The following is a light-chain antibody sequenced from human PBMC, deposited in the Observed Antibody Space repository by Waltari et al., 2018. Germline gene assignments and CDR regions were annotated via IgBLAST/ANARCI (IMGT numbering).Light chain of an antibody. J-gene: IGKJ2*01. V-gene: IGKV4-1*01. CDR2: WAS. Sequence: DIVMTQSPDSLAVSLGASATLDCKSSQSILYSSSNMNYLAWYQQKPGQPPKLLIYWASTREAGVPDRFSGSGSGTDFTLTISSLQAEDVAVYYCQQYYGSPPYTFGQGTKLEIK. CDR3: QQYYGSPPYT. CDR1: QSILYSSSNMNY.